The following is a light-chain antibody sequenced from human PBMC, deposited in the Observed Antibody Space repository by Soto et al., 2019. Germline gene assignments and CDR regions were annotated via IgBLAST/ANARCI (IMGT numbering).Light chain of an antibody. J-gene: IGKJ1*01. V-gene: IGKV3-15*01. CDR1: QSVSSN. CDR2: GAS. CDR3: QPYNNWPPWT. Sequence: EIVMTQSPATLSVSPGERATLSCRASQSVSSNLAWYQQKPGQAPRLLIYGASTRATGIPARFSGSGSGTEFTLTIRSLQSEDFSVYYCQPYNNWPPWTFGQGAKVEI.